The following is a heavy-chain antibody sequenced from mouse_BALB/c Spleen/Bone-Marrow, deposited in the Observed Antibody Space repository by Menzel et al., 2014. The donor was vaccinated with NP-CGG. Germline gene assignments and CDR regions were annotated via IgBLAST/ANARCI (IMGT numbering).Heavy chain of an antibody. Sequence: EVMLVESGGGLVQPGGSLKLSCAASGFDSSGYWMSWVRQAPGKGLEWIGEINPDSSTINYTPSLKDKFIISRDNAKNTLYLQMSKVRSEDTALYYCARLGYYGTMDYWGHGTSVTVSS. CDR3: ARLGYYGTMDY. J-gene: IGHJ4*01. V-gene: IGHV4-1*02. CDR1: GFDSSGYW. CDR2: INPDSSTI. D-gene: IGHD1-1*01.